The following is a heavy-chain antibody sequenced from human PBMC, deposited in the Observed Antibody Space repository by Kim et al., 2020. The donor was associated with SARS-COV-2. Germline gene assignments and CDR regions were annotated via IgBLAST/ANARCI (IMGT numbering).Heavy chain of an antibody. V-gene: IGHV5-51*01. CDR2: IYPGDSDT. D-gene: IGHD6-13*01. CDR1: GYSFTSYW. J-gene: IGHJ5*02. Sequence: GESLKISCKGSGYSFTSYWIGWVRQMPGKGLEWMGIIYPGDSDTRYSPSFQGQVTISADKSISTAYLQWSSLKASDTAMYYCARSGSSSWREYNWFDPWGQGTLVTVSS. CDR3: ARSGSSSWREYNWFDP.